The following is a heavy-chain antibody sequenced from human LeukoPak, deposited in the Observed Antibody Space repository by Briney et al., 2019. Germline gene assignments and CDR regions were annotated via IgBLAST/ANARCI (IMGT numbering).Heavy chain of an antibody. CDR2: INPNSGGT. V-gene: IGHV1-2*02. Sequence: ASVKVSCKASGYTFTGYYMHWVRQAPGQGLEWMGWINPNSGGTNYAQKFQGRVTMTRDTSISTAYMELSRLRSDDTAVYYCARGDCSSTSCSSSLYDYWGQGTLVTVSS. CDR1: GYTFTGYY. CDR3: ARGDCSSTSCSSSLYDY. J-gene: IGHJ4*02. D-gene: IGHD2-2*01.